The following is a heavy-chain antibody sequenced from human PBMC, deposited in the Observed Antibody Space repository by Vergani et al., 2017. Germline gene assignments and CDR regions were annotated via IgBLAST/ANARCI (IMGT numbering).Heavy chain of an antibody. CDR1: GGSFSGYY. CDR3: ARVYSSGWAH. V-gene: IGHV4-34*01. D-gene: IGHD6-19*01. J-gene: IGHJ4*02. CDR2: INHSGST. Sequence: QVQLQQWGAGLLKPSETLSLTCAVYGGSFSGYYWSWIRQPPGKGLEWIGEINHSGSTNYNPSLKSRVTISVDTSKNQFSLKLSSVTAEDTAVYYCARVYSSGWAHWGQGTLVTVSS.